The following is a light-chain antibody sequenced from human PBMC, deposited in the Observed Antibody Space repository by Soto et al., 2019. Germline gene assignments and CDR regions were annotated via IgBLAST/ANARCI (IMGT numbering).Light chain of an antibody. J-gene: IGKJ5*01. CDR1: QSVSSSY. CDR3: QQYGSSPIT. Sequence: EIVLTQSPGTLSLSPGERATLSCRASQSVSSSYLAWYQQKPGQAPRLLIYGASSRATGIPDRFSGSGSGTDFTLTISRREPEDCAVYYCQQYGSSPITFGPGTRLEIK. V-gene: IGKV3-20*01. CDR2: GAS.